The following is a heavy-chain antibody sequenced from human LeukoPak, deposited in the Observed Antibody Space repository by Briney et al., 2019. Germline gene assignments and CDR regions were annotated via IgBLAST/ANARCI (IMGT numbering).Heavy chain of an antibody. CDR1: GGSFSGYY. D-gene: IGHD3-9*01. Sequence: SETLSLTCAVYGGSFSGYYWSWIRQPPGKGLEWIGEINHSGSTNYNPSLKSRVTISVDTSKNQFSLKLSSVTAADTAVYYCARIYFDWLSPDYWGQGTLVTVS. V-gene: IGHV4-34*01. CDR2: INHSGST. J-gene: IGHJ4*02. CDR3: ARIYFDWLSPDY.